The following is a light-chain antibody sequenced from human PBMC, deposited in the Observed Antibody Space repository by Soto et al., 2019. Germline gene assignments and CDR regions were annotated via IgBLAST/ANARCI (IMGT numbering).Light chain of an antibody. CDR1: QSVVNNQ. V-gene: IGKV3-20*01. CDR3: QQYGSYVT. Sequence: EIVLTQSPGTLSLSPGERATLSCRASQSVVNNQLTWYQQKPGQTPKVLIYGASTRGTGIPDRFSGSGSGTDFTLTISRLEPEDFAVYYCQQYGSYVTFGGGTKVDI. CDR2: GAS. J-gene: IGKJ4*01.